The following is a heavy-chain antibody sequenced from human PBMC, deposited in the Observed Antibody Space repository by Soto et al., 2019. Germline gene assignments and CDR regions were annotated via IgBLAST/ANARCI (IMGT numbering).Heavy chain of an antibody. J-gene: IGHJ6*02. CDR2: ISCNSRSI. CDR3: GKDLGYGYYDSSCPALVYYYYGIVV. D-gene: IGHD3-22*01. CDR1: GFTFDGCA. Sequence: GPWCTASGFTFDGCAMHWVLQAPGRGLEWVSGISCNSRSIGPADSVKGRFTISRDNAKNSLYLQMNSPRAEDTALYYWGKDLGYGYYDSSCPALVYYYYGIVVWGQGT. V-gene: IGHV3-9*01.